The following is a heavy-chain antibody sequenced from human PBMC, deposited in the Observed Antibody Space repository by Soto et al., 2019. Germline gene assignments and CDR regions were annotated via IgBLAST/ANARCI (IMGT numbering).Heavy chain of an antibody. Sequence: VASVKVSCKASGDVFRSYVINWVRQAPGQGLEWMGGIIPISGTTNYAQKCQGRVAITADEYTDTVYMELSRLRSEDTDVYFCARVRCFNGLCHTADYGMDVWGQGTTVTVSS. CDR2: IIPISGTT. V-gene: IGHV1-69*13. CDR1: GDVFRSYV. D-gene: IGHD2-8*01. J-gene: IGHJ6*02. CDR3: ARVRCFNGLCHTADYGMDV.